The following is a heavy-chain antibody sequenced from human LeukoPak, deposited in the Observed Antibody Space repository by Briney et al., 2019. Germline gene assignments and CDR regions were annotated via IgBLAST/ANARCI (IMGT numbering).Heavy chain of an antibody. V-gene: IGHV3-49*03. CDR1: GFTFGDYA. CDR2: IGSKAYGGTT. Sequence: QAGGSLRLSCTASGFTFGDYAMSWFRQAPGKGLEWVGFIGSKAYGGTTEYAASVKGRFTISRDDSKSIAYLQMNSLKTEDAAVYYCTREEDIVVVVAATFDYWGQGTLVTVSS. D-gene: IGHD2-15*01. CDR3: TREEDIVVVVAATFDY. J-gene: IGHJ4*02.